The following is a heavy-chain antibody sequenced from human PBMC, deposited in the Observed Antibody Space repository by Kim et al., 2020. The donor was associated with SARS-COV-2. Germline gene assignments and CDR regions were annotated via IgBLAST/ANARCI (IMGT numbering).Heavy chain of an antibody. D-gene: IGHD2-15*01. Sequence: GGSLRLSCAASGFTFSSYGMHWVRQAPGKGLEWVAVISYDGSNKYYADSVKGRFTISRDNSKNTLYLQMNSLRAEDTAVYYCAGGGSWYYYYGMDVWGQGTTVTVSS. CDR1: GFTFSSYG. V-gene: IGHV3-30*03. J-gene: IGHJ6*02. CDR3: AGGGSWYYYYGMDV. CDR2: ISYDGSNK.